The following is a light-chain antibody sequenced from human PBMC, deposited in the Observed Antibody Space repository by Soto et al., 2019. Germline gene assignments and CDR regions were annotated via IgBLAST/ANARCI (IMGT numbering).Light chain of an antibody. CDR2: GNT. CDR1: RSNLGACHD. CDR3: QSYDRTVGLYVL. Sequence: QSVLTQPPSVSGAPGQRVTISCTGSRSNLGACHDVHWYQQLPGAAPKLLIYGNTNRPSGVPERFSGSKSGTSASLAITGLQPEDEADYYCQSYDRTVGLYVLFGGGTKLTVL. V-gene: IGLV1-40*01. J-gene: IGLJ2*01.